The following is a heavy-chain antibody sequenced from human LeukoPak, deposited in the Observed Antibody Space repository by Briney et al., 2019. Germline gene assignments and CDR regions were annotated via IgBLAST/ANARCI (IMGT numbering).Heavy chain of an antibody. CDR2: IYYTGSA. J-gene: IGHJ4*02. Sequence: PSETLSLTCTVSGGSISSYYWSWIRQIPGKGLEWIGHIYYTGSAHYNPSLESRVTISVDTSKNQFSLKLNSVTVADTAVYYCARHQGDTLMVLSYWGQGTLVTVSS. CDR1: GGSISSYY. D-gene: IGHD5-18*01. CDR3: ARHQGDTLMVLSY. V-gene: IGHV4-59*08.